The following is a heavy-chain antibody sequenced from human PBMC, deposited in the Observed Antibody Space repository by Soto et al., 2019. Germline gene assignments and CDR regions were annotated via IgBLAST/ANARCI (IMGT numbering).Heavy chain of an antibody. D-gene: IGHD2-2*01. CDR2: IDPSDSYT. J-gene: IGHJ6*02. V-gene: IGHV5-10-1*01. CDR3: ARSGCSSTSCFRGKNYYYYGMHV. Sequence: PGESLKISCKGSGYSFTSYWISWVRQMPGKGLEWMGRIDPSDSYTNYSPSFQGHVTISADKSISTAYLQWSSLKASDTAMYYCARSGCSSTSCFRGKNYYYYGMHVWGQGTTVTVSS. CDR1: GYSFTSYW.